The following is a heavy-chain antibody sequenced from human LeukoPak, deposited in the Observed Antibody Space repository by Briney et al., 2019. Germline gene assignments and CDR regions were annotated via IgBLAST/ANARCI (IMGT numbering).Heavy chain of an antibody. CDR3: ARHRAYSSSSPFDY. CDR2: IYYTGST. CDR1: GGSINSLY. J-gene: IGHJ4*02. D-gene: IGHD6-6*01. Sequence: AAETLSLTCSVSGGSINSLYWSWIRQPPGKGLEWIGYIYYTGSTNYNPSLKSRVTMFVDMSKNQFSLRLSSVTAADTAVYYCARHRAYSSSSPFDYWGQGTLVTVSS. V-gene: IGHV4-59*08.